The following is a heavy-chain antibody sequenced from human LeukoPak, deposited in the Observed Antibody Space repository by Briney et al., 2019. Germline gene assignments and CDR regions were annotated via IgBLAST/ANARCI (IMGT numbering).Heavy chain of an antibody. J-gene: IGHJ4*02. V-gene: IGHV3-11*04. D-gene: IGHD1-7*01. Sequence: PGGSLRLSCAASGFTFSDYYMSWIRQAPGKGLEWVSYISSSGSTIYYADSVRGRFTISRDNAKNSMHLQMNSLRAEDTAVYYCARWEIRGTAHQLDYWGQGTLVTVSS. CDR1: GFTFSDYY. CDR3: ARWEIRGTAHQLDY. CDR2: ISSSGSTI.